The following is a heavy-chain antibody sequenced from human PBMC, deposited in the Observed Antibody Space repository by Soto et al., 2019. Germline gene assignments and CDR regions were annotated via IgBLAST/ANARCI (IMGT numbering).Heavy chain of an antibody. CDR2: IYYSGST. D-gene: IGHD2-15*01. J-gene: IGHJ5*02. CDR3: AILLVGDERGYCFVP. CDR1: GGSISSGDYY. V-gene: IGHV4-30-4*01. Sequence: PSETLSLTCTVSGGSISSGDYYWSWIRQPPGKGLEWIGYIYYSGSTYYNPSLKSRVTISVDTSKNQFSLKLSSVTAADTAVYYCAILLVGDERGYCFVPWGQGTLVTV.